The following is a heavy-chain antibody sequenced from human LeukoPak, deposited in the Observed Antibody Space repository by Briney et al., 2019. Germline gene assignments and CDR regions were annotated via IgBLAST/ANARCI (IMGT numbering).Heavy chain of an antibody. CDR2: INLKGSS. D-gene: IGHD3-22*01. CDR1: GGSFSGYY. V-gene: IGHV4-34*01. J-gene: IGHJ4*02. CDR3: ARVPSTEFDSRSNVGALDS. Sequence: PSETLSLTCAVYGGSFSGYYWNWIRQPPGKGLEWIGEINLKGSSNYNPSLKSRLTISVDTSKNQFSLKPSSVTAADTAVYYCARVPSTEFDSRSNVGALDSWSQGILVSVSS.